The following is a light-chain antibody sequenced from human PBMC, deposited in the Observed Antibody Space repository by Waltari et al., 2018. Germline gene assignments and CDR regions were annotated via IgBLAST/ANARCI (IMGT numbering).Light chain of an antibody. CDR2: EVI. J-gene: IGLJ1*01. CDR3: CSYAGTNNFYV. V-gene: IGLV2-8*01. CDR1: SSDIGDYAY. Sequence: QSALTQPPSASGSPGESVPIPCTGTSSDIGDYAYVSWYQQHPGKAPKLMIYEVIKRPSGVPDRFSGSKSGNTASLTVSGLQAEDEADYYCCSYAGTNNFYVFGTGTKVTVL.